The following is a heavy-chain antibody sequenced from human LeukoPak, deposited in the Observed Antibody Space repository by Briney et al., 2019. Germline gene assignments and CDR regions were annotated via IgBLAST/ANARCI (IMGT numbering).Heavy chain of an antibody. CDR1: GFTFSSYG. CDR3: ARGRGWTDY. J-gene: IGHJ4*02. Sequence: PGGSLRLSCAASGFTFSSYGMSWVRQAPGKGLEWVSAISGSGGSTYYADSVKGRFTISRDNAKNSLHLQMNSLRPEDTAVYHCARGRGWTDYWGQGTLVTVSS. CDR2: ISGSGGST. V-gene: IGHV3-23*01. D-gene: IGHD6-19*01.